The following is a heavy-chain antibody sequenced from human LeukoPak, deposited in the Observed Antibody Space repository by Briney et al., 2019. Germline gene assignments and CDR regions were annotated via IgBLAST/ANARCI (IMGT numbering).Heavy chain of an antibody. CDR2: ISAYNGNT. D-gene: IGHD4-17*01. CDR3: ARVHDYGDYFDY. J-gene: IGHJ4*02. CDR1: GYTFTSYG. Sequence: ASVKVSCKASGYTFTSYGISWVRQAPGQGLEWVGWISAYNGNTNYAQKLQGRVTMTTDTSTSTAYMELRSLRSDDTAVYYCARVHDYGDYFDYWGQGTLVTVSS. V-gene: IGHV1-18*01.